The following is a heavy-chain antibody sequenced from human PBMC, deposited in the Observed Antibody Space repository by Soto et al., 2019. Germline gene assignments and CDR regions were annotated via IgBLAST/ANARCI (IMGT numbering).Heavy chain of an antibody. J-gene: IGHJ4*02. V-gene: IGHV1-2*02. Sequence: DSVKVSCKASGYTFTGYYMHWVGQAPGQGLEWMGWINPNSGGTNYAQKFQGRVTMTRDTSISTAYMELSRLRSDDTAVYYCARAKWIQSFPYWGQGTLVSVS. CDR1: GYTFTGYY. D-gene: IGHD5-18*01. CDR2: INPNSGGT. CDR3: ARAKWIQSFPY.